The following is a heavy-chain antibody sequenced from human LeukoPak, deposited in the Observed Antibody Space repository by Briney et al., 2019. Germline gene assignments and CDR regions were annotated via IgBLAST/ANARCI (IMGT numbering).Heavy chain of an antibody. J-gene: IGHJ4*02. CDR3: ARDPHYYDSSGYYSGDY. D-gene: IGHD3-22*01. Sequence: GGSLRLSCAASGFTLSSNYMSWVRQAPGKGLEGVSVIYSGGSTYYADSVTGRFTISRDNSKNTLYLQMNSLRAEDTAVYYCARDPHYYDSSGYYSGDYWGQGTLVTVSS. V-gene: IGHV3-53*01. CDR2: IYSGGST. CDR1: GFTLSSNY.